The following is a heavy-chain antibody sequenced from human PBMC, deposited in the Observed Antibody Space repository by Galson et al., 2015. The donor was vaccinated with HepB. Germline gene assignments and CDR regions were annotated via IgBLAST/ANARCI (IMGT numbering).Heavy chain of an antibody. Sequence: PALVKPTQTLTLTCTVSGFSLSNAKMGVSWFRQPPGKALEWLAHSFSNDEKSYTTSLKTRLIISKDTSKSLVVLTMTNMDPVDTATYYCARTLMVPGSMWLDAGWFDPWGQGVLVTVSS. V-gene: IGHV2-26*01. CDR3: ARTLMVPGSMWLDAGWFDP. J-gene: IGHJ5*02. CDR1: GFSLSNAKMG. CDR2: SFSNDEK. D-gene: IGHD2-2*01.